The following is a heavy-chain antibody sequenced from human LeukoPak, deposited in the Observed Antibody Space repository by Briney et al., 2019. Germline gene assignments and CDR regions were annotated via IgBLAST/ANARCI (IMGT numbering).Heavy chain of an antibody. CDR1: GYTFSNAW. J-gene: IGHJ4*02. Sequence: GGALTLSYAASGYTFSNAWMGWVGQAPGKGLEWVGRIKSKSDGGTTDYAAPVKGRFNISSDDSKNTLYLQMNSLKTEDTAVYYCTKDYGSGSHYFDYWGQGTLVTVSS. V-gene: IGHV3-15*01. D-gene: IGHD3-10*01. CDR3: TKDYGSGSHYFDY. CDR2: IKSKSDGGTT.